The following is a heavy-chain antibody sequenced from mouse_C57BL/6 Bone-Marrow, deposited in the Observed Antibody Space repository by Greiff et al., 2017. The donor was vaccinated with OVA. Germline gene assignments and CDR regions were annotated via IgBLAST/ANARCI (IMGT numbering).Heavy chain of an antibody. D-gene: IGHD4-1*01. CDR1: GFTFNTYA. V-gene: IGHV10-3*01. Sequence: EVQVVESGGGLVQPKGSLKLSCAASGFTFNTYAMHWVRQAPGKGLEWVARIRSKSSNYATYYADSVKDRFTISRDDSQSMLYLQMNNLKTEDTAMYYCVRDLDWEGYYYAMDYWGQGTSVTVSS. J-gene: IGHJ4*01. CDR3: VRDLDWEGYYYAMDY. CDR2: IRSKSSNYAT.